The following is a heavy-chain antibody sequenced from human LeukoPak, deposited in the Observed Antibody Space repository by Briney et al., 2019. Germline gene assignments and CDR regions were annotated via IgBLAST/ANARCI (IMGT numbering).Heavy chain of an antibody. Sequence: PSQTLSLTCTVSGGSISSGSYYWSWIRQPAGKGLEWIGRIYTSGSTNYNPSLKSRVTISVDTSKNQFSLKLSSVTAADTAVYYCARHRGSKWLVRGGWFDPWGQGTLVTVSS. CDR2: IYTSGST. D-gene: IGHD6-19*01. J-gene: IGHJ5*02. CDR1: GGSISSGSYY. V-gene: IGHV4-61*02. CDR3: ARHRGSKWLVRGGWFDP.